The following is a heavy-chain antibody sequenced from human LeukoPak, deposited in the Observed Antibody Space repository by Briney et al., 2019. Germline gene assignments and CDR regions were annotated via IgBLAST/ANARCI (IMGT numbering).Heavy chain of an antibody. CDR1: GFPVSSNY. CDR3: ARAGWDSSGWNERPLDY. J-gene: IGHJ4*02. Sequence: GGSLRLSCAPSGFPVSSNYMSWVRQAPGKGLEWVSGIYSGGSTYYADSVKGRFTISRDNSKNTLYLKMNSLRAEDTAVYYCARAGWDSSGWNERPLDYWGQGTLVTVSS. D-gene: IGHD6-19*01. CDR2: IYSGGST. V-gene: IGHV3-53*01.